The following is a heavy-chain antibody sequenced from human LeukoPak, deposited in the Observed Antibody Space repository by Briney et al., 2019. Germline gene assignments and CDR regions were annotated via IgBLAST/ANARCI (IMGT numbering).Heavy chain of an antibody. V-gene: IGHV1-46*03. Sequence: ASVKVSCKASGYTFTSYYMHWVRQAPGQGLEWMGIINPSGGSTSYAQKFQGRVTMTRDTSTSTVYMELSSLRSEDTAVYYCARDLSRYCSSTSYYSGWFDPWGQGTLVTVSS. J-gene: IGHJ5*02. CDR2: INPSGGST. CDR1: GYTFTSYY. CDR3: ARDLSRYCSSTSYYSGWFDP. D-gene: IGHD2-2*01.